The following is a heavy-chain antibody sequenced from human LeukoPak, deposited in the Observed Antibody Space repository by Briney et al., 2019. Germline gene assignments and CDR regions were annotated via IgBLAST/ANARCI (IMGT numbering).Heavy chain of an antibody. Sequence: GGSLRLSCAASGFTFSSYWMHWVRQAPGKGLVWVSLINTDGSSTNYADSVRGRFTISRDNAKNTLHLQMNSLRAEDTAVYYCARDSGGYDTRKRTRFDYWGQGTLVTVSS. V-gene: IGHV3-74*01. D-gene: IGHD5-12*01. CDR2: INTDGSST. J-gene: IGHJ4*02. CDR3: ARDSGGYDTRKRTRFDY. CDR1: GFTFSSYW.